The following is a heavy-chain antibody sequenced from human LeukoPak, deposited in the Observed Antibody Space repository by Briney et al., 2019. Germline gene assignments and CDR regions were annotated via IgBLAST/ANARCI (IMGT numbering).Heavy chain of an antibody. Sequence: SQTLSLTCAISGDSVSSNSAAWNWIRQSPSRGLEWLGRTYYRSKWYNDYAVSVKSRITINPDTSKNQFSLQLNSVTPEDTAVYYCARSMLGYCSSTSCPDPYFDYWGQGTLVTVSS. D-gene: IGHD2-2*01. J-gene: IGHJ4*02. CDR3: ARSMLGYCSSTSCPDPYFDY. CDR2: TYYRSKWYN. CDR1: GDSVSSNSAA. V-gene: IGHV6-1*01.